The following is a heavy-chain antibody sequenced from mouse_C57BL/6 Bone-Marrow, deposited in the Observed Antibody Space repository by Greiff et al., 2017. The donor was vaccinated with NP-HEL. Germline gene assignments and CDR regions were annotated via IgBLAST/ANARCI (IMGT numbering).Heavy chain of an antibody. D-gene: IGHD1-1*01. CDR2: IYPRSGNT. J-gene: IGHJ1*03. V-gene: IGHV1-81*01. CDR1: GYTFTSYG. Sequence: VKLMESGAELARPGASVKLSCKASGYTFTSYGISWVKQRTGQGLEWIGEIYPRSGNTYYNEKFKGKATLTADKSSSTAYMELRSLTSEDSAVYFCARGRFITTVGNWYFDVWGTGTTVTVSS. CDR3: ARGRFITTVGNWYFDV.